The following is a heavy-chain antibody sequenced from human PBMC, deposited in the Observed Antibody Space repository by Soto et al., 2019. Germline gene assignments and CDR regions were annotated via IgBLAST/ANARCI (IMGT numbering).Heavy chain of an antibody. CDR3: ARGRGSGGSCYDY. Sequence: SETLSLTCAVYGGSFSGYYWSWIRQPPGKGLEWIGEINHSGSTNYNPSIKSRVTISVDTSKNQFSLKLSSVTAADTAVYYCARGRGSGGSCYDYWGQGTLVTVSS. CDR1: GGSFSGYY. V-gene: IGHV4-34*01. CDR2: INHSGST. J-gene: IGHJ4*02. D-gene: IGHD2-15*01.